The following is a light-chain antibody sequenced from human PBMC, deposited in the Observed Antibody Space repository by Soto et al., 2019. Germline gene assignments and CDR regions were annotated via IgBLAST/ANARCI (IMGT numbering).Light chain of an antibody. CDR3: SSYTTTDTYV. CDR2: EVI. J-gene: IGLJ1*01. CDR1: TSDLAGYNY. V-gene: IGLV2-14*01. Sequence: QSALTQPASVSGSPGQSITISCTGTTSDLAGYNYVSWYQQYPGKAPKPMIYEVINRSSGVSNRFSGSKSANSASLTISGLQAEDEANYYCSSYTTTDTYVFGTGTKV.